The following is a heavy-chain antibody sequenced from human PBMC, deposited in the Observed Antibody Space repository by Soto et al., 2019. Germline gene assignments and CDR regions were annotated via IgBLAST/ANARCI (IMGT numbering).Heavy chain of an antibody. CDR1: GFDFRSYA. CDR3: AKGILSATIAPYAMDV. CDR2: ISYDGGNI. J-gene: IGHJ6*02. Sequence: GGSLRLSCEASGFDFRSYAMHWVRQAPGKGLEWVGVISYDGGNIYYADSVKGRSTISRDNSKNTLYVQVKSLRPEDTAVYYCAKGILSATIAPYAMDVWGQGTTVTAP. D-gene: IGHD2-21*01. V-gene: IGHV3-30*18.